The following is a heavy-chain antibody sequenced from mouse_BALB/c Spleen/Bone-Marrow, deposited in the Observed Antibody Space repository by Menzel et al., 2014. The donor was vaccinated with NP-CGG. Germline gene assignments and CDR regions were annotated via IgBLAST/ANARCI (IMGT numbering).Heavy chain of an antibody. J-gene: IGHJ1*01. CDR1: GFTFSSFG. V-gene: IGHV5-17*02. D-gene: IGHD2-1*01. Sequence: DVQLVESGGGLVQPGGSRKLSCAASGFTFSSFGMHWVRQAPEKGLEWVAYISSGSSTIYYAGTVKGRFTISRDNPKNTLFLQMTSLRSEDTAMYYCAREGDYGNYWYFDVWGAVTTVTVSS. CDR2: ISSGSSTI. CDR3: AREGDYGNYWYFDV.